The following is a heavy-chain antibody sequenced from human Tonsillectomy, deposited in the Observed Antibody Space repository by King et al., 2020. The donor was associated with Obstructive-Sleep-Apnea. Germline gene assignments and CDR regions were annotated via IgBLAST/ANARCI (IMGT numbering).Heavy chain of an antibody. J-gene: IGHJ4*02. CDR3: ARLARPRDEFDY. Sequence: QLVQSGAEVKKPGESLKISCQGSGYNFDTSWIGWVRQKPGKGLEWMGIIHPGDSDTRYSPSFQGRVTLSADKTNSTAYLQWSSLEASDTAIFYCARLARPRDEFDYWGQGTLVSVSS. CDR1: GYNFDTSW. CDR2: IHPGDSDT. V-gene: IGHV5-51*01. D-gene: IGHD5-24*01.